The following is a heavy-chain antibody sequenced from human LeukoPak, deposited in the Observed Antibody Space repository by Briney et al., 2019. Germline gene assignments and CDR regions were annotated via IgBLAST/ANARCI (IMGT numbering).Heavy chain of an antibody. D-gene: IGHD6-13*01. CDR2: IYPGDSDT. CDR1: GYSFTSYW. J-gene: IGHJ4*02. Sequence: GASLHISCKGSGYSFTSYWIGWVRQMPGKRLGWMGIIYPGDSDTRYSPSFQGQVTISADKSISTAYLQWSSLKASDTAMYYCARHLAAAGSDFGFDYWGQGTLVTVS. CDR3: ARHLAAAGSDFGFDY. V-gene: IGHV5-51*01.